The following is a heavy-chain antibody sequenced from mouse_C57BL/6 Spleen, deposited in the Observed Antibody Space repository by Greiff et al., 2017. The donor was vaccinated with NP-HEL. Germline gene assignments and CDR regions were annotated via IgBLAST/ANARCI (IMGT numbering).Heavy chain of an antibody. D-gene: IGHD2-4*01. CDR3: VREEAYDYDDGYFDY. J-gene: IGHJ2*01. CDR2: IRSKSSNYAT. V-gene: IGHV10-3*01. CDR1: GFTFNTYA. Sequence: EVQRVESGGGLVQPKGSLKLSCAASGFTFNTYAMHWVRQAPGKGLEWVARIRSKSSNYATYYADSVKDRLTISRDDSQSMLYLQMNNLKTEDTAMYYCVREEAYDYDDGYFDYWGQGTTLTVSS.